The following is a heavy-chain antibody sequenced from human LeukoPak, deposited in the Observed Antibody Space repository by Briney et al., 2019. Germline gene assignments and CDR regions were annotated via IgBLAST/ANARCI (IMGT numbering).Heavy chain of an antibody. V-gene: IGHV3-74*01. CDR3: AKATAPGGYGWDY. J-gene: IGHJ4*02. CDR2: INSDGSST. Sequence: GGSLRLSCAASGFTFSSYWMHWVRQAPGKGLVWVSRINSDGSSTYYADSVKGRFTISRDNSKNTLYLQMNSLRAEDTAVYYCAKATAPGGYGWDYWGQGTLVTVSS. CDR1: GFTFSSYW. D-gene: IGHD5-12*01.